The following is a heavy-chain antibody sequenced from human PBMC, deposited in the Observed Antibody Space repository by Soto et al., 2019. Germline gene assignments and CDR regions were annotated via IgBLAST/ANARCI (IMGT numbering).Heavy chain of an antibody. Sequence: QVQLVQSGAEVKKPGASVKVSCKASGYTFPRYGVSWVRQAPGQGLEWMVRINAYNGDTNYAQKFQGRVTVTTDTSTNTAYVELRSLRSDDTAVYYCARVRRIVGATWDAFDIWGQGTLVAVSS. CDR3: ARVRRIVGATWDAFDI. CDR1: GYTFPRYG. D-gene: IGHD1-26*01. CDR2: INAYNGDT. V-gene: IGHV1-18*01. J-gene: IGHJ3*02.